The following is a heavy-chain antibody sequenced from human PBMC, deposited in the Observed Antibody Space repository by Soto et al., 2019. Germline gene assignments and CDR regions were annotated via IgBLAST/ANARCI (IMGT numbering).Heavy chain of an antibody. CDR3: AKDISSRVPLISFQH. V-gene: IGHV3-9*01. D-gene: IGHD3-10*01. CDR1: GFTFDDYA. CDR2: ISWNSGSI. J-gene: IGHJ1*01. Sequence: GGSLRLSCAASGFTFDDYAMHWVRQAPGKGLEWVSGISWNSGSIGYADSVKGRFTISSDNAKNSLYLQMNSLRAEDTALYYCAKDISSRVPLISFQHWGQGTLVTVSS.